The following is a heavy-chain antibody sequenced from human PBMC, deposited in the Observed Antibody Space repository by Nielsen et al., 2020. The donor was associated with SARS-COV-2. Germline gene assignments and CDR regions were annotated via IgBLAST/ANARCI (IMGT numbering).Heavy chain of an antibody. Sequence: KVSCKASGYSFTSYWISWVRQMPGKGLEWMGRIDPSGSYTNYNPSFQGHVTISADKSISTAYLQWSSLEASDTAMFYCARHLNLGGYDFYYFDYWGQGTLVTVSS. V-gene: IGHV5-10-1*01. CDR2: IDPSGSYT. CDR3: ARHLNLGGYDFYYFDY. CDR1: GYSFTSYW. D-gene: IGHD5-12*01. J-gene: IGHJ4*02.